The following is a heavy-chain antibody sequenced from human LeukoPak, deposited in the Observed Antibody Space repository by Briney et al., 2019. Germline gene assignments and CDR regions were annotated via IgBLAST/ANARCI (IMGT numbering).Heavy chain of an antibody. Sequence: SETLSLTCAVYGGSFSGYYWSWIRQPPGKGLEWIGEINHSGSTNYNLSLKSRVTISIDTSKNQFSLKLSSVTAADTAVYYCARDNSVGDYASWFDPWGQGTLVTISS. CDR1: GGSFSGYY. J-gene: IGHJ5*02. CDR3: ARDNSVGDYASWFDP. CDR2: INHSGST. V-gene: IGHV4-34*01. D-gene: IGHD1-26*01.